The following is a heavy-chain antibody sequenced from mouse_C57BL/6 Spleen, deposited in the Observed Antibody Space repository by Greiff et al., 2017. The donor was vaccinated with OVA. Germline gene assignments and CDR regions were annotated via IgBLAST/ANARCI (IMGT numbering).Heavy chain of an antibody. V-gene: IGHV1-39*01. CDR3: ARRGSYDYDEGGMDY. Sequence: EVQLQQSGPELVKPGASVKISCKASGYSFTDYNMNWVKQSNGKSLEWIGVINPNYGTTSYNQKFKGKATLTVDQSSSTAYMQLNSLTSEDSAVYYGARRGSYDYDEGGMDYWGQGTSVTVSS. D-gene: IGHD2-4*01. CDR1: GYSFTDYN. CDR2: INPNYGTT. J-gene: IGHJ4*01.